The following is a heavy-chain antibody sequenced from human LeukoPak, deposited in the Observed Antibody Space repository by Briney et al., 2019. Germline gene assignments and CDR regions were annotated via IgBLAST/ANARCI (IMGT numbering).Heavy chain of an antibody. CDR2: ITGKGSQT. D-gene: IGHD6-13*01. CDR1: GFAFDSHA. V-gene: IGHV3-23*01. Sequence: GGSLRLSCAASGFAFDSHAMNWVRQAPGKGLEWVSSITGKGSQTYYADSVKGRLIISRDNSKSTLYLQMNSLRADDTAVYYCARFTRRSPQDYWGQGTLVIVSS. J-gene: IGHJ4*02. CDR3: ARFTRRSPQDY.